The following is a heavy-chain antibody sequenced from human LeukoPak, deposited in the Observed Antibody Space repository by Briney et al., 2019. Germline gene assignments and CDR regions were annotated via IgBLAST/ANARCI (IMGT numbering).Heavy chain of an antibody. CDR1: GFTVSSNY. Sequence: GGSLRLSCAASGFTVSSNYMSCVPQAPGKGLEWGSVIYSGGSTYYADSVKGRFTISRYNSKNTLYLQMHSLRAEDTAVYYCARFVGANIHFHYGGQGPLLTVSS. CDR3: ARFVGANIHFHY. V-gene: IGHV3-53*01. J-gene: IGHJ4*02. D-gene: IGHD1-26*01. CDR2: IYSGGST.